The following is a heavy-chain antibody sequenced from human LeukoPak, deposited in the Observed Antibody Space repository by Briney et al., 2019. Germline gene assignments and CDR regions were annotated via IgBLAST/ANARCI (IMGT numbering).Heavy chain of an antibody. Sequence: PGGSLRLSCAASGFTFSSYAMHWVRQAPGKGLEWVAVRSYDGSNKYYADSVKGRFTISRDNAKNSLYLQMNSLRAEDTAVYYCARDFWEGGYYYYGMDVWGQGTTVTVSS. J-gene: IGHJ6*02. D-gene: IGHD3-10*01. V-gene: IGHV3-30*04. CDR2: RSYDGSNK. CDR3: ARDFWEGGYYYYGMDV. CDR1: GFTFSSYA.